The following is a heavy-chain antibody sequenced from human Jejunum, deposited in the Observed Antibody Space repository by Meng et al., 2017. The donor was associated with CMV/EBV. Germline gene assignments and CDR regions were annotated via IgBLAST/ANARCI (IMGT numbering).Heavy chain of an antibody. CDR1: GSSFSDYY. V-gene: IGHV1-2*02. CDR2: INPATGGT. Sequence: VKVSCKASGSSFSDYYMTSVRQAPEQGFEWMGWINPATGGTNYAQKFQGRVTLTRDTSITTVYMQLSNLKSDDSAVYYCSSAPGDYWGQGTLVTVSS. CDR3: SSAPGDY. D-gene: IGHD1-14*01. J-gene: IGHJ4*02.